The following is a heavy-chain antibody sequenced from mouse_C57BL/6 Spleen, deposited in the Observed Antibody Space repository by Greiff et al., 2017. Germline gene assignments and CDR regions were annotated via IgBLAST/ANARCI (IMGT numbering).Heavy chain of an antibody. CDR3: ATYGKGVAY. CDR1: GYTFTSYW. J-gene: IGHJ3*01. D-gene: IGHD1-1*02. Sequence: VQLQQPGAELVRPGSSVKLSCKASGYTFTSYWMHWVKQRPIQGLEWIGNIDPSDSETHYNQKFKDKATLTVDKSSSTAYMQLSSRTSEDSAVYYCATYGKGVAYWGQGTLVTVSA. V-gene: IGHV1-52*01. CDR2: IDPSDSET.